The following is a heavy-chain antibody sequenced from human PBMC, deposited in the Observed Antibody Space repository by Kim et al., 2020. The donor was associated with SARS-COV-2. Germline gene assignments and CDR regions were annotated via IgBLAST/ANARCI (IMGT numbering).Heavy chain of an antibody. Sequence: SETLSLTCTVSGGSISSYYWSWIRQPPGKGLEWIGYIYYSGSTNYNPSLKSRVTISVDTSKNQFSLKLSSVTAADTAVYYCARSGTEGGDAFDIWGQGTMVTVSS. J-gene: IGHJ3*02. CDR1: GGSISSYY. CDR3: ARSGTEGGDAFDI. V-gene: IGHV4-59*08. D-gene: IGHD3-10*01. CDR2: IYYSGST.